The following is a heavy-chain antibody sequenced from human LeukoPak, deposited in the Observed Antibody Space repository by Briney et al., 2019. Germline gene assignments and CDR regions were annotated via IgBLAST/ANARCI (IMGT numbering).Heavy chain of an antibody. CDR1: VYTLTAYY. V-gene: IGHV1-2*02. Sequence: SSVTVSCTATVYTLTAYYMHWVRQAPGQGLEWMGWSNPNTGGTNCTPKLQGRVTLTGDTSISTGYMELSRLRSDDTAVYFSARVSSWGGGFDHWGPGTLVTVSS. D-gene: IGHD2-15*01. CDR2: SNPNTGGT. CDR3: ARVSSWGGGFDH. J-gene: IGHJ4*02.